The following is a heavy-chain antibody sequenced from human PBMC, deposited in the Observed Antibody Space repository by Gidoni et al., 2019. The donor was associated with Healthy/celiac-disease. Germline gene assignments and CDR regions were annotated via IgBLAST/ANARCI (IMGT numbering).Heavy chain of an antibody. J-gene: IGHJ3*02. CDR3: AKARGSYYGYDAFDI. Sequence: EVQLLESGGGLVQPGGSLRLSCEASGFTFSRYAMSWVRQAPGKGLEWVSAISGSGGSTYYADSVKGRFTISRDNSKNTLYLQMNSLIAEDTAVYYCAKARGSYYGYDAFDIWGQGTMVTVSS. CDR1: GFTFSRYA. CDR2: ISGSGGST. V-gene: IGHV3-23*01. D-gene: IGHD1-26*01.